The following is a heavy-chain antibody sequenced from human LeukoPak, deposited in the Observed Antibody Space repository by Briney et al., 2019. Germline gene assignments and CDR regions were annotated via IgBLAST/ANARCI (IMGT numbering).Heavy chain of an antibody. CDR3: AKDEAYYDSSGQPGVFDY. Sequence: PGGSLRLSCAASGFTFSSYGMHWVRQAPGKGLEWVAVISYDGSNKYYADSVKGRFTISRDNSKNTLYLQMNSLRAEDTAVYYCAKDEAYYDSSGQPGVFDYWGQGTLVTVSS. D-gene: IGHD3-22*01. J-gene: IGHJ4*02. CDR1: GFTFSSYG. V-gene: IGHV3-30*18. CDR2: ISYDGSNK.